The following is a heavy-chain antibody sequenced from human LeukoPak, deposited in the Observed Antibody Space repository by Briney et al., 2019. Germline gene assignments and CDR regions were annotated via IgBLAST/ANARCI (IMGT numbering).Heavy chain of an antibody. D-gene: IGHD6-13*01. CDR1: GGSISSYY. J-gene: IGHJ5*02. CDR3: AGVSSWLGYNWFDP. CDR2: IYYSGST. Sequence: PSETLSLTCTVSGGSISSYYWSWIRQPPGKGLEWIGYIYYSGSTNYNPSLKSRVTISVDTSKNQFSLKLSSVTAADTAVYYCAGVSSWLGYNWFDPWGQGTLVTVSS. V-gene: IGHV4-59*01.